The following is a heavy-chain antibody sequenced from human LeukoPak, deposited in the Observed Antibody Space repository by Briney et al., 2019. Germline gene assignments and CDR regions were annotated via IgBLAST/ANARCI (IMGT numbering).Heavy chain of an antibody. CDR1: GFTFSSYW. V-gene: IGHV3-7*01. D-gene: IGHD6-13*01. Sequence: PGGSLRLSCAASGFTFSSYWLSWVRQAPGKGLEWVANMNYDGSGKYYVASVKGRLTSSRDNAKSSLYLQMNSLRAGDTAVYYCARDMEAAGIFLDYWGQGTLVTVSS. J-gene: IGHJ4*02. CDR2: MNYDGSGK. CDR3: ARDMEAAGIFLDY.